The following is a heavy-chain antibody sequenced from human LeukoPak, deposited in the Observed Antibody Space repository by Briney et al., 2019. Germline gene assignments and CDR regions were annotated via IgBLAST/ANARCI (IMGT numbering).Heavy chain of an antibody. CDR3: ARGRDGYNFLNRGEYYYFDY. D-gene: IGHD5-24*01. J-gene: IGHJ4*02. CDR2: IYYSGST. CDR1: GGSISSYY. Sequence: PSETLSLTCTVSGGSISSYYWSWIRQPPGKGLEWIGYIYYSGSTNYNPSLKSRVIISVDTSKNQFSLKLSSVTAADTAVYYCARGRDGYNFLNRGEYYYFDYWGQGTLVTVSS. V-gene: IGHV4-59*08.